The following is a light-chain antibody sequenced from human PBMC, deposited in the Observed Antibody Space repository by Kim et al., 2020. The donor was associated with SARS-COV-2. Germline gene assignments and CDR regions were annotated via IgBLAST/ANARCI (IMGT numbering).Light chain of an antibody. CDR1: ALPKQY. CDR3: QSADSSGTYKV. CDR2: KDS. J-gene: IGLJ3*02. V-gene: IGLV3-25*03. Sequence: SYELTQPPSVSVSPGQTARITCSGDALPKQYTYWYQQKPGQAPVLVIYKDSERPSGIPERFSGSSSGTTVTLTISGVQAEDEAGYYCQSADSSGTYKVFG.